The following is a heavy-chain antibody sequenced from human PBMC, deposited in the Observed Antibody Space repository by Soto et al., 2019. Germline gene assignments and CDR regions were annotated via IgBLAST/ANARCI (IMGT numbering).Heavy chain of an antibody. CDR1: GGSISSSSYY. CDR3: ARHLLTMVRGFYYYYYRDV. J-gene: IGHJ6*03. D-gene: IGHD3-10*01. CDR2: IYYSGST. V-gene: IGHV4-39*01. Sequence: SETLSLTCTVSGGSISSSSYYWGWIRQPPGKGLEWIGSIYYSGSTYYNPSLKSRVTISVDTSKNQFSLRMSSVTAADTAVYYCARHLLTMVRGFYYYYYRDVWGKGTTVTVAS.